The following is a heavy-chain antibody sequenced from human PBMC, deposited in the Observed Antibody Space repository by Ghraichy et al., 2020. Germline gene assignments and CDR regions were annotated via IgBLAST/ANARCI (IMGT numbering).Heavy chain of an antibody. D-gene: IGHD6-19*01. J-gene: IGHJ6*02. V-gene: IGHV1-18*01. CDR2: ISAYNGNT. CDR1: GYTFTSYG. CDR3: ARDPLYSSGWYRDYYYYYGMDV. Sequence: ASVKVSCKASGYTFTSYGISWVRQAPGQGLEWMGWISAYNGNTNYAQKLQGRVTMTTDTSTSTAYMELRSLRSDDPAVYYCARDPLYSSGWYRDYYYYYGMDVWGQGTTVTVSS.